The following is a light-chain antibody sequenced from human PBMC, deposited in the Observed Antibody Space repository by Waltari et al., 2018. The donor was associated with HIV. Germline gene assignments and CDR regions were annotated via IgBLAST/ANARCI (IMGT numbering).Light chain of an antibody. Sequence: DIVMTQSPAIPSVSPGESVTLSCRASQSVRTSLAWYQQKPGQAPRLIISGASTRATGIPARFSGSGSGTEFTLTISSLQSEDSAVYHCQQYDDWPPFTFGQGTKLEIK. V-gene: IGKV3-15*01. J-gene: IGKJ2*01. CDR1: QSVRTS. CDR2: GAS. CDR3: QQYDDWPPFT.